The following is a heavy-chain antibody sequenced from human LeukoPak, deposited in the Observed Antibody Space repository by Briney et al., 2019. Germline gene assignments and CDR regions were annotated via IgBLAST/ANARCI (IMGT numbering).Heavy chain of an antibody. D-gene: IGHD4-17*01. J-gene: IGHJ4*02. CDR1: GFTFGDYA. CDR3: AKDPSWVTTYYFDY. V-gene: IGHV3-49*04. CDR2: IRSKIYGGTP. Sequence: PGGSLRLSRTASGFTFGDYAMTWVRQAPGKGLEWVGFIRSKIYGGTPEYAASVKGRFTISRDNSKSTLYLQMNSLRAEDTAVYYCAKDPSWVTTYYFDYWGQGTLVTVSS.